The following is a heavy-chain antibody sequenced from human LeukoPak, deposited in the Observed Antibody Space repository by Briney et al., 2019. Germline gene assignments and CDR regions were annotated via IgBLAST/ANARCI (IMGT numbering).Heavy chain of an antibody. D-gene: IGHD3-3*01. J-gene: IGHJ6*03. CDR2: IYYSGST. CDR1: GGSISSYY. CDR3: ARGIGVWANFYYYYMDV. Sequence: SETLSLTCTVSGGSISSYYWSWIRQPPGKGLGWIGYIYYSGSTNYNPSLKSRVTISVDTSKNQFSLKLSSVTAADTAVYYCARGIGVWANFYYYYMDVWGKGTTVTVSS. V-gene: IGHV4-59*01.